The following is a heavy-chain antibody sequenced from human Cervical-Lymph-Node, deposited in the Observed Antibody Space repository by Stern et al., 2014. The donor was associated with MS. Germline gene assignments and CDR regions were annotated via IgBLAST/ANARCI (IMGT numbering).Heavy chain of an antibody. CDR3: ARDRGSHSDY. CDR2: IGTDTGGA. Sequence: VQLVQSGAEVKKPGASVKVSCKASGYSFTAYFIHWVRQAPGQGLEWMGWIGTDTGGANYAQRFQGRVPMTRYTSISTTYMELSRLRSDDTAVYYCARDRGSHSDYWGQGTLVTVSS. V-gene: IGHV1-2*02. CDR1: GYSFTAYF. J-gene: IGHJ4*02. D-gene: IGHD1-26*01.